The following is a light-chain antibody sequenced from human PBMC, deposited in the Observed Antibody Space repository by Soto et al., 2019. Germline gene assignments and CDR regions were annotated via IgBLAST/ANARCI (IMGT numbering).Light chain of an antibody. CDR1: QSISSW. V-gene: IGKV1-5*03. Sequence: DIQMTQSPSTLSASVGDRVTITCRASQSISSWLAWYQQKPGKAPKLLIYKASSLESGVPSRFRGSGSGTEFTLTISSLQPDDFATYYCQHYNSYSYTFGQGTKLEIK. J-gene: IGKJ2*01. CDR3: QHYNSYSYT. CDR2: KAS.